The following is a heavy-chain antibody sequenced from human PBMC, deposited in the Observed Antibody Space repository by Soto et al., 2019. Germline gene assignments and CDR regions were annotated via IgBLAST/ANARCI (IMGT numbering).Heavy chain of an antibody. V-gene: IGHV3-23*01. J-gene: IGHJ6*02. CDR2: IKSSGDRT. CDR3: AKSRGSGNPMYYDMDV. CDR1: GFTFSAYA. Sequence: ESGGGLVQPGGPLRLSCAVSGFTFSAYAMSWVRQAPGKGLEWVSAIKSSGDRTFYADSVQGRFSISRDDSKKTLYLQMDRLRAEDTAVYHCAKSRGSGNPMYYDMDVWGQGTTVTVSS. D-gene: IGHD3-10*01.